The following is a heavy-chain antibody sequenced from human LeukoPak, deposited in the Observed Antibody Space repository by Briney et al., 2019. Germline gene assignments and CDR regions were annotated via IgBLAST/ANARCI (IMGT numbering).Heavy chain of an antibody. CDR1: RFTFSSYS. D-gene: IGHD1-26*01. CDR2: ISSSSSTI. CDR3: ARDRGGSYSAIDY. J-gene: IGHJ4*02. Sequence: GGSLRLSCAASRFTFSSYSMNWVRQASGQGLEWVSFISSSSSTIYYADSVKGRFTISRDNAKNSQYLQMNSLRPEDTAVYYCARDRGGSYSAIDYWGQGTLVTVSS. V-gene: IGHV3-48*04.